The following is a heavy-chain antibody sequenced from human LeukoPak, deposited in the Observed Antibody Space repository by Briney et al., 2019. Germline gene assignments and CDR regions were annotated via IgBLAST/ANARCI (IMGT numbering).Heavy chain of an antibody. D-gene: IGHD2-2*01. J-gene: IGHJ4*02. V-gene: IGHV3-7*01. CDR1: GFTFSAYW. CDR2: IRQDGSDK. CDR3: ARDGGSAMPFDY. Sequence: PGGSLRLSCAASGFTFSAYWMSWVRQASGKGLEWVANIRQDGSDKYYVDSVKGRFTISRDNAKNSLYLQMNSLRAEDTAVYYCARDGGSAMPFDYWGQGTLVTVSS.